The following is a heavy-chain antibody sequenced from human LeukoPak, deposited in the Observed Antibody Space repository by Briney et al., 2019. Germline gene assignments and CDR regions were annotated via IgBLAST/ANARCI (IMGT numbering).Heavy chain of an antibody. CDR2: IYSGGST. J-gene: IGHJ4*02. D-gene: IGHD5-18*01. CDR3: ARDPGTAMDY. V-gene: IGHV3-53*01. CDR1: GFTVSSNY. Sequence: GGSLRLSCAASGFTVSSNYMSRARQAPGKGLEWVSVIYSGGSTYYADSVKGRFTISRDNSKNTLYLQMNSLRAEDTAVYYCARDPGTAMDYWGQGTLVTVSS.